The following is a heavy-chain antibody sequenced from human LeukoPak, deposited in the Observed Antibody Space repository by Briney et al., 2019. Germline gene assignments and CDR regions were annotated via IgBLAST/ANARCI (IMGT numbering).Heavy chain of an antibody. CDR3: TTGDVGYYDFWSGYYGY. V-gene: IGHV3-53*01. CDR1: GFTVSSNY. CDR2: IYSGGST. J-gene: IGHJ4*02. Sequence: GGSLRLSCAASGFTVSSNYMSWVRQAPGKGLEWVSAIYSGGSTYYADSVKGRFIISRDNSKNTLYLQMNSLKTEDTAVYYCTTGDVGYYDFWSGYYGYWGQGTLVTVSS. D-gene: IGHD3-3*01.